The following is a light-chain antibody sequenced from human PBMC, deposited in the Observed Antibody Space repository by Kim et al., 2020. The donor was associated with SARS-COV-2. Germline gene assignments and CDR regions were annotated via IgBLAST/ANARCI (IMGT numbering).Light chain of an antibody. CDR1: QDIRSN. CDR2: AAS. Sequence: ASVGDRVTITCRASQDIRSNLAWFQQKPGRAPKSLIYAASSLQSGAPFRFSGGGSGTEFTLTISSLQAEDSATYYCHQYSSYPRTFGQGTKVAIK. V-gene: IGKV1-16*01. J-gene: IGKJ1*01. CDR3: HQYSSYPRT.